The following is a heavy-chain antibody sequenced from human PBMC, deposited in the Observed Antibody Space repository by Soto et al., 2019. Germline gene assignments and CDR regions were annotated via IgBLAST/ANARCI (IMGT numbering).Heavy chain of an antibody. J-gene: IGHJ5*02. CDR3: ARGGGRGYSELDP. CDR1: GYTFTAYY. D-gene: IGHD5-12*01. Sequence: QVPLVQSGAEVKKPGASVKVSCKASGYTFTAYYMHWVRQAPGQGLEWMGWINPNSGGTYHAQNFQGRVTMTRDTSTSTVYMDLTSLRSDDTAVYYCARGGGRGYSELDPWGQGTLVTVSS. CDR2: INPNSGGT. V-gene: IGHV1-2*02.